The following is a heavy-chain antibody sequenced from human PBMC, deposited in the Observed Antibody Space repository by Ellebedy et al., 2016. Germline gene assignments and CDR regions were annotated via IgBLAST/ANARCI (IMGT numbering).Heavy chain of an antibody. CDR1: GFTFRSYA. Sequence: GGSLRLSCAASGFTFRSYAMSWVRQAPGKGLEWVANIKQDGSEKYYVDSVKGRFTISRDNAKNSLYLQMNSLRAEDTAVYYCARDLGFFDYWGQGTLVTVSS. CDR3: ARDLGFFDY. D-gene: IGHD3-16*01. CDR2: IKQDGSEK. V-gene: IGHV3-7*01. J-gene: IGHJ4*02.